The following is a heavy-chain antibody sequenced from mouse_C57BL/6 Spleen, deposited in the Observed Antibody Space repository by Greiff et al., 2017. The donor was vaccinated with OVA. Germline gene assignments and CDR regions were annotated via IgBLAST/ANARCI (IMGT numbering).Heavy chain of an antibody. Sequence: VQLQQSGPELVKPGASVKIPCKASGYTFTDYNMDWVKQSHGKSLEWIGDINPNNGGTIYNQKFKGKATLTVDKSSSTAYMELRSLTSEDTAVYYCARSKDYGSGDYAMDYWGQGTSVTVSS. CDR2: INPNNGGT. D-gene: IGHD1-1*01. V-gene: IGHV1-18*01. J-gene: IGHJ4*01. CDR3: ARSKDYGSGDYAMDY. CDR1: GYTFTDYN.